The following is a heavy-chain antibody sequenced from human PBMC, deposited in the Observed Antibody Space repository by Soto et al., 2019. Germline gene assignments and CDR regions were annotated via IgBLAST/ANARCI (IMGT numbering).Heavy chain of an antibody. J-gene: IGHJ5*02. D-gene: IGHD2-21*02. CDR3: AITVVTLVSELRRFDP. CDR2: IIPICGTA. V-gene: IGHV1-69*13. CDR1: RDTFSSYA. Sequence: SVKASCKASRDTFSSYAIRWVRQAPVQGLEWMGAIIPICGTANYAQKFQGRVTITADESTSTAYMELSSMRSEDTAVYYCAITVVTLVSELRRFDPWGQGTLVTVSS.